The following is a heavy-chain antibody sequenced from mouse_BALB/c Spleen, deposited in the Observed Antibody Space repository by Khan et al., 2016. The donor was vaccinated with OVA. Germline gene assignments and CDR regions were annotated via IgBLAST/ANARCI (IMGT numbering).Heavy chain of an antibody. CDR1: GFTFSNYA. V-gene: IGHV5-6-5*01. CDR2: ISSGDST. Sequence: EVELVESGGGLVKPGGSLTLSCAASGFTFSNYAMSWVRQSPEKRLEWVASISSGDSTYYPDSVKGRFTISSDNARNILYLQMSSLRSEDTAMYYCARDYWFAYWGQGTLVTVSA. CDR3: ARDYWFAY. J-gene: IGHJ3*01.